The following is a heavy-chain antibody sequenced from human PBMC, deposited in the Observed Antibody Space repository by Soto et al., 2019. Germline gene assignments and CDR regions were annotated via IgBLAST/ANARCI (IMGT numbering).Heavy chain of an antibody. V-gene: IGHV3-33*01. CDR3: ARRNYNPDFDY. CDR2: IWYDGSNK. Sequence: GGSLRLSCAASGFTFSSYGMHWVRQAPGKGLEWVAVIWYDGSNKYYADSVKGRFTISRDNSKNTLYLQMNSLRAEDTAVYYCARRNYNPDFDYWGQGTLVTVSS. CDR1: GFTFSSYG. J-gene: IGHJ4*02. D-gene: IGHD4-4*01.